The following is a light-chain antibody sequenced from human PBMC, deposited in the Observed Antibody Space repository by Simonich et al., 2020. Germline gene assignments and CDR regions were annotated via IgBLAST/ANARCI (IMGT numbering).Light chain of an antibody. Sequence: QSALTQPASVSGSPGQSITISCTGTSSDGGSYNLVSWYQQHPGKAPKLRIYEGSKRPSGVSNRFSGSKSGNTASLTIAGLQAEDEADYYCCSYAGSSTWVFGGGTKLTVL. CDR2: EGS. V-gene: IGLV2-23*01. J-gene: IGLJ3*02. CDR1: SSDGGSYNL. CDR3: CSYAGSSTWV.